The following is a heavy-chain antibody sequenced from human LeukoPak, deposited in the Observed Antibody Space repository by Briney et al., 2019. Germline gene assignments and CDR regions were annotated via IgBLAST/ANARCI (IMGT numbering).Heavy chain of an antibody. V-gene: IGHV4-4*07. Sequence: SETLSLTCAVSGGSITNYYWSWIRQPAGKGLEWIGRIYASGSTNYNPSLKSRVTMSVDSSKNQFSLNLSSVTAADTAVYYCARGGRFPDSWGQGTLVTVSS. CDR3: ARGGRFPDS. CDR2: IYASGST. CDR1: GGSITNYY. D-gene: IGHD3-10*01. J-gene: IGHJ4*02.